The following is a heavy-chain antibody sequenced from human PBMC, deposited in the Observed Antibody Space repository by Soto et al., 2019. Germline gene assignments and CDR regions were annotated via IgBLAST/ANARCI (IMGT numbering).Heavy chain of an antibody. CDR3: ASGLVVDRRRFGFDH. CDR1: GFTFSSYA. J-gene: IGHJ4*02. V-gene: IGHV3-23*01. CDR2: INNNGGYT. Sequence: EVQLLESGGVLVEQGGSLRLSCAASGFTFSSYAMSWVRQAPGKGLEWVSGINNNGGYTYYADSVKGRFTISRDNSRNTLYLQMNSLTVEDTAVYYCASGLVVDRRRFGFDHWGQGTLVTVSS. D-gene: IGHD3-10*01.